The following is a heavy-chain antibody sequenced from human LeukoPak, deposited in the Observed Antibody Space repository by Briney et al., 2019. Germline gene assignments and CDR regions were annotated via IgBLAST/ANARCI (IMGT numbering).Heavy chain of an antibody. J-gene: IGHJ6*04. V-gene: IGHV3-48*03. CDR3: ARDRNTQLLWFGELLPTYYYYGMDV. D-gene: IGHD3-10*01. CDR1: GFTFSSYE. Sequence: GGSLRLSCAASGFTFSSYEMNWVRQAPGKGLEWVSYISSSGSTIYYADSVKGRFTISRDNAKNSLYLQMNSLRAEDTAVYYCARDRNTQLLWFGELLPTYYYYGMDVWGKGTTVTVSS. CDR2: ISSSGSTI.